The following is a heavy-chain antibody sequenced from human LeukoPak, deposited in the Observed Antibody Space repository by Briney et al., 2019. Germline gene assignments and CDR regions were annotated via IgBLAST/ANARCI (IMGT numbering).Heavy chain of an antibody. Sequence: GGSLRLSCAASGFSLSSYWMTWVRQAPGKGLEWVANIKQDGSEKNYVDSVKGRFTISRDNAKNSLYLQMNSLRAEDTAVYYCARAYYDILTGYYPDFDYWGQGTLVTVSS. CDR3: ARAYYDILTGYYPDFDY. CDR1: GFSLSSYW. CDR2: IKQDGSEK. V-gene: IGHV3-7*01. D-gene: IGHD3-9*01. J-gene: IGHJ4*02.